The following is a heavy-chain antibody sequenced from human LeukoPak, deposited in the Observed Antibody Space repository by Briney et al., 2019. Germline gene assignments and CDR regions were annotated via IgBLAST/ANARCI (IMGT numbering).Heavy chain of an antibody. V-gene: IGHV4-30-4*01. D-gene: IGHD3-10*01. CDR1: GGSISSGDYY. CDR3: ARLRFGELSIYFDY. CDR2: TYYSGST. J-gene: IGHJ4*02. Sequence: TLSLTCTVSGGSISSGDYYWSWIRQPPGKGLEWIGYTYYSGSTYYNPSLKSRVTISVDTSKNQFSLKLSSVTAADTAVYYCARLRFGELSIYFDYWGQGTLVTVSS.